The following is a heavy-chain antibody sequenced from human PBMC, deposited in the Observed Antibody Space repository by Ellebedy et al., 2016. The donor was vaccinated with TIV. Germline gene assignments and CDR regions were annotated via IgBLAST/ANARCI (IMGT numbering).Heavy chain of an antibody. CDR3: AREGDDDTLTGFDY. V-gene: IGHV4-4*07. CDR2: LHSSGKS. CDR1: NGSITNSY. D-gene: IGHD3-9*01. J-gene: IGHJ4*02. Sequence: SETLSLXXTISNGSITNSYWSWIRQAAGKGLEWIGRLHSSGKSKYNLSLKSRVTMSVDTSKNQFSLTLTSVTAADTAVYYCAREGDDDTLTGFDYWGQGALVSVSS.